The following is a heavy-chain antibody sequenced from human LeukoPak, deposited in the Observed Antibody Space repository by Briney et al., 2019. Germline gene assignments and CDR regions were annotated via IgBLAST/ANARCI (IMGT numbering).Heavy chain of an antibody. CDR1: GFTFSSYW. CDR3: ARISQRSFDP. V-gene: IGHV3-7*05. D-gene: IGHD2-15*01. Sequence: GGSLRLSCAASGFTFSSYWMGWVRQAPGKGLEWVANIKQDGVEQYYVDSVEGRFTISRDNAKSSLFLQMNSLRAEDTAVYYCARISQRSFDPCGQGTLVTASS. J-gene: IGHJ5*02. CDR2: IKQDGVEQ.